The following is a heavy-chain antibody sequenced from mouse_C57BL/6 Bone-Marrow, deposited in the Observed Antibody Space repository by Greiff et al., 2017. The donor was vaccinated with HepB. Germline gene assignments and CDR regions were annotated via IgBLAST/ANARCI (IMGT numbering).Heavy chain of an antibody. CDR2: IYPSDSET. J-gene: IGHJ2*01. CDR3: ARWEDYYGRD. CDR1: GYTFTSYW. Sequence: QVQLQQPGAELVRPGSSVKLSCKASGYTFTSYWMDWVKQRPGQGLEWIGNIYPSDSETHYNQKFKDKATLTVDKSSSTAYMQLSSLTSEDSAVYYCARWEDYYGRDWGQGTTLTVSS. D-gene: IGHD1-1*01. V-gene: IGHV1-61*01.